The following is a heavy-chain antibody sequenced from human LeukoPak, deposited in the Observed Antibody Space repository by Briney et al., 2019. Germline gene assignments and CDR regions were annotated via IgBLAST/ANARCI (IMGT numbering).Heavy chain of an antibody. V-gene: IGHV4-59*01. CDR3: ARRSSGHYYYGMDV. CDR1: GGSISSYY. CDR2: IYHSGST. D-gene: IGHD6-19*01. Sequence: SETLSLTCTVSGGSISSYYWSWIRQPPGKGLEWIGYIYHSGSTNYNPSLKSRVTISVDTSKNQFSLKLSSVTAADTAVYYCARRSSGHYYYGMDVWGQGTTVTVSS. J-gene: IGHJ6*02.